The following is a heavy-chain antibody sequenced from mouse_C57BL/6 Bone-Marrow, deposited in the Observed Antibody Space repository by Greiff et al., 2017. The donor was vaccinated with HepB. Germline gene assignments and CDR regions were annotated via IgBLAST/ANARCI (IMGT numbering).Heavy chain of an antibody. J-gene: IGHJ3*01. CDR1: GFTFSSYT. CDR2: ISGGGGNT. D-gene: IGHD2-10*02. Sequence: EVKVVDSGGGLVKPGGSLKLSCAASGFTFSSYTMSWVRQTPEKRLEWVATISGGGGNTYYPDSVKGRFTISRDNAKNTLYLQMSSLRSEDTALYYCARGYGNYPSAYWGQGTLVTVSA. CDR3: ARGYGNYPSAY. V-gene: IGHV5-9*01.